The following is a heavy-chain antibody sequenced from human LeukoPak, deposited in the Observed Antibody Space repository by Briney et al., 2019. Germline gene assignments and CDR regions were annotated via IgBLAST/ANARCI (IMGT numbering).Heavy chain of an antibody. CDR2: ISWNSGSI. D-gene: IGHD4-17*01. CDR3: AKDSGVYGDYGNFDY. CDR1: GFTFDDYA. Sequence: GGSLRLSCAASGFTFDDYAMHWVRHAPGKGLEWVSGISWNSGSIGYADSVKGRFTISRDNAKNSLYLQMNSLRAEGTALYYCAKDSGVYGDYGNFDYWGQGTLVTVSS. V-gene: IGHV3-9*01. J-gene: IGHJ4*02.